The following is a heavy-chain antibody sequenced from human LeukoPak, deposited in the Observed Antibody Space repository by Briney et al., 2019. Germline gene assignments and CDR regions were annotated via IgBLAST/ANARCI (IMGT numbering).Heavy chain of an antibody. Sequence: GGSLRLSCAASGFTFTSYAMNWVRQAPGKGFEWVSGISGSGGSTYYADSVKGRLSISRDNSKNTLYLQLNSLRVDGTAEYYCAKAHGGSYHSGIDWGQGTLVIVSS. CDR1: GFTFTSYA. CDR2: ISGSGGST. V-gene: IGHV3-23*01. D-gene: IGHD1-26*01. J-gene: IGHJ4*02. CDR3: AKAHGGSYHSGID.